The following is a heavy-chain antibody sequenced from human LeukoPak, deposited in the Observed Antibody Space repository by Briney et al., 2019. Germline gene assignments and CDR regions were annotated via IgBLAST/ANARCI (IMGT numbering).Heavy chain of an antibody. J-gene: IGHJ4*02. V-gene: IGHV3-15*01. Sequence: GGSLRLSCAASGFTFTNAWMYWVRQAPGKGLEWVARIKSRTDGGTTDYAAPVKGRFTISRDDSKNTLYLEMNSLKTEDTGVFYCATRINRGGYNWAYDHWGQGTLVTVSS. CDR1: GFTFTNAW. CDR3: ATRINRGGYNWAYDH. CDR2: IKSRTDGGTT. D-gene: IGHD5-24*01.